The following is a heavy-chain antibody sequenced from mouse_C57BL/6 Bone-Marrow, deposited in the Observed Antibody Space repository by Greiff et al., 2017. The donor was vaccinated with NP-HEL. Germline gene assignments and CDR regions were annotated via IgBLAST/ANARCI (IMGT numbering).Heavy chain of an antibody. J-gene: IGHJ4*01. Sequence: EVQLQQSGAELVRPGASVKLSCTASGFNIKDDYMHWVKQRPEQGLEWIGWLDPENGDPEYASKFQGKATITADTSSNTAYLQLSSLTSEDTAVYYCTTGLLPMDYWGQGTSVTVSS. CDR2: LDPENGDP. CDR1: GFNIKDDY. CDR3: TTGLLPMDY. V-gene: IGHV14-4*01. D-gene: IGHD3-1*01.